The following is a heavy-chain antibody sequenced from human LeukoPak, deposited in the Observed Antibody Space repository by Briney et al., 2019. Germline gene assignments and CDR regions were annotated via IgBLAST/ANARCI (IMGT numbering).Heavy chain of an antibody. CDR2: ISSSSSYI. Sequence: GSLRLSCAASGFTFSSYSLNWVRQAPGKGLEWVSSISSSSSYIYYADSVKGRFTISRDNAKNSLYLQMNSLRAEDTAVYYCARDRSYYYYMDVWGKGTTVTVSS. J-gene: IGHJ6*03. CDR3: ARDRSYYYYMDV. V-gene: IGHV3-21*01. CDR1: GFTFSSYS.